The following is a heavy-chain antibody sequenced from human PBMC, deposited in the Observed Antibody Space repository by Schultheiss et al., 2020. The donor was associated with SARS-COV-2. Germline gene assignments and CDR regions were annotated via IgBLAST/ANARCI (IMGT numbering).Heavy chain of an antibody. CDR3: ARDGDNWNEGVAFDI. CDR2: ISSSSSYI. J-gene: IGHJ3*02. CDR1: GFTFSSYW. Sequence: GESLKISCAASGFTFSSYWMHWVRQAPGKGLEWVSSISSSSSYIYYADSVKGRFTISRDNAKNSLYLQMNSLRAEDTAVYYCARDGDNWNEGVAFDIWGQGTMVTVSS. V-gene: IGHV3-21*01. D-gene: IGHD1-20*01.